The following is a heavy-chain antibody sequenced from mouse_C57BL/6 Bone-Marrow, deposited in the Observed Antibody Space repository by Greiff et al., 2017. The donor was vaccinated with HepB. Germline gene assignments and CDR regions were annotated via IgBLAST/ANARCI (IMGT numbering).Heavy chain of an antibody. CDR2: IDPENGDT. Sequence: VQLKESGAELVRPGASVKLSCTASGFNIKDDYMHWVKQRPEQGLEWIGWIDPENGDTEYASKFQGKATITADTSSNTAYLPLSSLTSEDTAVYYCTTLGAYAMDYWGQGTSVTVSS. V-gene: IGHV14-4*01. J-gene: IGHJ4*01. CDR1: GFNIKDDY. CDR3: TTLGAYAMDY.